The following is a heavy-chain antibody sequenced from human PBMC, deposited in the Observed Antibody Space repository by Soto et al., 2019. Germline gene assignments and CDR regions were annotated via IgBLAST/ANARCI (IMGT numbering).Heavy chain of an antibody. D-gene: IGHD6-6*01. CDR1: GFTFSSYW. CDR2: IKQDGSEK. V-gene: IGHV3-7*01. J-gene: IGHJ6*02. Sequence: TGGSLRLSCAASGFTFSSYWMSWVRQAPGKGLEWVANIKQDGSEKYYVDSVKGRFTISRDNAKNSLYLQMNSLRAEDTAVYYCARGSSIAGLYYGMDVRGQGTTVTVSS. CDR3: ARGSSIAGLYYGMDV.